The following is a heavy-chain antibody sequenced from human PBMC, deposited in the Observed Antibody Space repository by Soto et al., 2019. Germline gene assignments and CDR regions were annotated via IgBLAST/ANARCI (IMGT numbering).Heavy chain of an antibody. V-gene: IGHV4-30-2*01. J-gene: IGHJ5*02. CDR3: AREGGTGTTSLPWFAP. CDR1: DGSISSGGYS. CDR2: IYHSGST. D-gene: IGHD1-7*01. Sequence: PSETLSLTCTVSDGSISSGGYSWSWIRQPPGKGLEWIGYIYHSGSTYYNPSLKSRVTISVDRSKNQFSLKLSSVTAADTAVYYCAREGGTGTTSLPWFAPGGQGTLVTVSS.